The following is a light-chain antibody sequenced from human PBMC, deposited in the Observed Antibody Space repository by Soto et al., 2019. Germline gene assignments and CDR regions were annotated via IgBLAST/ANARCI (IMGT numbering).Light chain of an antibody. J-gene: IGKJ2*02. V-gene: IGKV3-20*01. Sequence: EIVLTQSPGTLSLSPGERATLSCRANQSVSSSYLAWYQQKPGQAPRLLIYGASSRATGIPDRFSGSGSGTDFTLTISRLEPEDFAVYYCQQYGSSPCTFGQGTKLEIK. CDR3: QQYGSSPCT. CDR2: GAS. CDR1: QSVSSSY.